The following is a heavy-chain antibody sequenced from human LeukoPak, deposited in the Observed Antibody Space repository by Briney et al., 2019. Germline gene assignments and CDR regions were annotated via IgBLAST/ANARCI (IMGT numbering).Heavy chain of an antibody. CDR3: AREDYGSGADY. J-gene: IGHJ4*02. CDR2: ISYSGIT. CDR1: GGSISSSIYY. Sequence: PSETLSLTCTVSGGSISSSIYYWGWIRQPPGKGLEWIGSISYSGITYYKPSLKSRVTISVDTSKNEFSLKLSSVTAADTAVYYCAREDYGSGADYWGQGTLVTVSS. D-gene: IGHD3-10*01. V-gene: IGHV4-39*07.